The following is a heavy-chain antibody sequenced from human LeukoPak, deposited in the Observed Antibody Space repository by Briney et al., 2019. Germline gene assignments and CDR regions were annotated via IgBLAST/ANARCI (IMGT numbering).Heavy chain of an antibody. D-gene: IGHD5-18*01. J-gene: IGHJ6*03. V-gene: IGHV3-48*03. CDR1: GFTFSSYE. CDR2: ISSSGSTI. Sequence: GGSLRLSCAASGFTFSSYEMNWVRQAPGKGLEWVSYISSSGSTIYYADSVKGRFTISRDNSKNTLYLQMNSLRAEDTAVYYCTTDGTQLWLSLYYYYYYMDVWGKGTTVTVSS. CDR3: TTDGTQLWLSLYYYYYYMDV.